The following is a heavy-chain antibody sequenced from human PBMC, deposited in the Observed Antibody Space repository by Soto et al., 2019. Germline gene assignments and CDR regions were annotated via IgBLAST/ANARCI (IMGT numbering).Heavy chain of an antibody. Sequence: EVQLVESGGGLIQPGGSLRLSCAASGFTVSSNYMSWVRQAPGKGLEWVSVIYSGGSTYYVDSVKGRFTISRDNSKNTMYLHMNSLRAEDTAVYYCARGLGLRWQRGSNYWGQGTLVTVSS. D-gene: IGHD4-17*01. V-gene: IGHV3-53*01. CDR3: ARGLGLRWQRGSNY. J-gene: IGHJ4*02. CDR2: IYSGGST. CDR1: GFTVSSNY.